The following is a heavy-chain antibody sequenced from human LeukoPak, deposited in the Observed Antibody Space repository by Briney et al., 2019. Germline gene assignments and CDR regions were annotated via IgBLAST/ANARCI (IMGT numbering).Heavy chain of an antibody. CDR3: ARAGDQYYFDY. V-gene: IGHV4-31*11. J-gene: IGHJ4*02. D-gene: IGHD2-21*02. CDR2: IYYSGST. Sequence: PSETLSLTCAVYGGSFSGYYWSWIRQHPGKGLEWIGYIYYSGSTYYNPSLKSRVTISVDTSKNQFSLKLSSVTAADTAVYYCARAGDQYYFDYWGQGTLVTVSS. CDR1: GGSFSGYY.